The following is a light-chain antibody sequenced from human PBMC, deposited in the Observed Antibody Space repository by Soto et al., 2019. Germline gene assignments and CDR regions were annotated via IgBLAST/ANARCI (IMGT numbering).Light chain of an antibody. CDR3: QQYNSYPWT. V-gene: IGKV1-5*01. CDR2: DAS. J-gene: IGKJ1*01. CDR1: QSIRNW. Sequence: DIQMTQSPSTLSASVGDRVTITCRASQSIRNWLAWYQQKPGKVPKLLIYDASSLASGVPSRFGGSGSGTEFTLTISSLQPDDFATYYCQQYNSYPWTFGQGTKVDIK.